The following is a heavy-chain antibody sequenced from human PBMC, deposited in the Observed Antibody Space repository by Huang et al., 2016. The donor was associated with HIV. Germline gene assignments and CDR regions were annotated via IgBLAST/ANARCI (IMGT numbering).Heavy chain of an antibody. CDR1: GFTFTNYG. CDR2: VSANRCDI. V-gene: IGHV1-18*04. J-gene: IGHJ4*02. Sequence: QVQLVQSGAEVKRPGASLKVSCKTSGFTFTNYGFSWVRQAPGQGRAWLGLVSANRCDINYELKFEGRVSMTTDTTSGTAYMELRRLTSDDTATYYCVRESLYFGDFLFDHWGQGTPVTVSA. D-gene: IGHD3-10*01. CDR3: VRESLYFGDFLFDH.